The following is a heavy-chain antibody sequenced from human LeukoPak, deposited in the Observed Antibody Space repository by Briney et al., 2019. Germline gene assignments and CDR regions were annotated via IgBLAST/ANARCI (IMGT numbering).Heavy chain of an antibody. CDR1: GFTFSSYA. CDR3: AKDLTRLGSSLEWLLFDY. V-gene: IGHV3-23*01. J-gene: IGHJ4*02. D-gene: IGHD3-3*01. Sequence: GGSLRLSCAASGFTFSSYAMSWVRQAPGKGLEWVSAISGSGGSTYYADSLKGRFTISRDNSKNTLYLQMNSLRAEDTAVYYCAKDLTRLGSSLEWLLFDYWGQGTLVTVSS. CDR2: ISGSGGST.